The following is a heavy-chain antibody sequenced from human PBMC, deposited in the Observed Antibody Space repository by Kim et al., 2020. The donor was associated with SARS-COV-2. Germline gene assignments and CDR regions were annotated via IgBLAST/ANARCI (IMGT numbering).Heavy chain of an antibody. CDR1: GGSFSGYY. Sequence: SETLSLTCAVYGGSFSGYYWSWIRQPPGKGLEWIGEINHSGSTNYNPSLKSRVTISVDTSKNQFSLKLSSVTAADTAVYYCARRAPWSYYAYFDYWGQGT. CDR2: INHSGST. CDR3: ARRAPWSYYAYFDY. V-gene: IGHV4-34*01. J-gene: IGHJ4*02. D-gene: IGHD3-22*01.